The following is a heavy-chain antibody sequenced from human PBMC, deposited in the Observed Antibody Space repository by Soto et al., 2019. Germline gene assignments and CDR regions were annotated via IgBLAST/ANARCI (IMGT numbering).Heavy chain of an antibody. D-gene: IGHD2-15*01. Sequence: SETLSLTCAVYGGSFSGYYWSWIRQPPGKGLEWIGEINHSGSTNYNPSLKSRVTISVDTSKNQFSLKLSSVTAADTAVYYCARGRGRCSGGSCQRRYYYYMDVWGKGTTVTVSS. CDR1: GGSFSGYY. V-gene: IGHV4-34*01. CDR2: INHSGST. CDR3: ARGRGRCSGGSCQRRYYYYMDV. J-gene: IGHJ6*03.